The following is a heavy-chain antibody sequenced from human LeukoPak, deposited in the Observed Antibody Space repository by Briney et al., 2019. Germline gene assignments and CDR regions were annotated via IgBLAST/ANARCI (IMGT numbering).Heavy chain of an antibody. CDR1: GFTFSSYG. J-gene: IGHJ4*02. CDR2: ISSDGGST. D-gene: IGHD3-22*01. CDR3: ARVGSSGYYYVGDC. V-gene: IGHV3-64*01. Sequence: GGSLRLSCAASGFTFSSYGMHWVRQAPGKGLEYVSAISSDGGSTYYANSVKGRFTISRDNSKNTLYLQMSSLRVEDTAVYYCARVGSSGYYYVGDCWGQGTLVTVSS.